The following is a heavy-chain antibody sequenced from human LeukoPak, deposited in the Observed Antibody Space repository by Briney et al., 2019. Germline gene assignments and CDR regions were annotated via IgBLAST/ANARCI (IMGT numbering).Heavy chain of an antibody. CDR2: IYYSGST. V-gene: IGHV4-34*01. J-gene: IGHJ4*02. D-gene: IGHD1-26*01. Sequence: SETLSLTCAVYGGSFSDYYWSWIRQPPGKGLEWIGSIYYSGSTYYNPSLKSRVTISVDTSKNQFSLKLSSVTAADTAVYYCAREGVGAKYYFDYWGQGTLVTVSS. CDR1: GGSFSDYY. CDR3: AREGVGAKYYFDY.